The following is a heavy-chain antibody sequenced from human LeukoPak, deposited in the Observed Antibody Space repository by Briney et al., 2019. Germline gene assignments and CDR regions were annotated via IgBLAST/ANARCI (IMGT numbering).Heavy chain of an antibody. Sequence: PGGSLRLSCAASGFTFKNYAMTWVRQAPGKGLQWVSTISADGSATYYTDSVKGRFSISRDISKNTLYLQMNSLRAEDTAVYYCAKGGRTAPATRFDPWGQGTLVTVSS. D-gene: IGHD1-7*01. J-gene: IGHJ5*02. CDR3: AKGGRTAPATRFDP. CDR2: ISADGSAT. CDR1: GFTFKNYA. V-gene: IGHV3-23*01.